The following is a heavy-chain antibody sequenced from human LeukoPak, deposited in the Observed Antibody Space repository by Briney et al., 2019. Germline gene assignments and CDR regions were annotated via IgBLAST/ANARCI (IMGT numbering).Heavy chain of an antibody. J-gene: IGHJ4*02. D-gene: IGHD3-22*01. V-gene: IGHV3-23*01. CDR3: AKDSRLYDSSGYDFDY. Sequence: GGSLRLSCAASGFTFSSYAMSWVRQAPGKGLEWVPAISGSGGSTYYADSVKGRFTISRDNSKNTLYLQMNSLRAEDTAVYYCAKDSRLYDSSGYDFDYWGQGTLVTVSS. CDR2: ISGSGGST. CDR1: GFTFSSYA.